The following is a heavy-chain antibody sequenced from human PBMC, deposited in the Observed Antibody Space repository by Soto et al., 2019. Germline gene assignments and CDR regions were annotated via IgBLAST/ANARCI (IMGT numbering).Heavy chain of an antibody. CDR1: GFTFGSAA. CDR3: AKEPVTGGAFDL. D-gene: IGHD3-16*01. V-gene: IGHV3-23*01. CDR2: ISASGTDT. J-gene: IGHJ3*01. Sequence: EVQLLESGGGLAQPGGSLRLSCQDSGFTFGSAAMDWVRQVPGKGLEWVSVISASGTDTYHADSVRGPFTVSRGNSKNTLALQMYSLRVEDTAMYYCAKEPVTGGAFDLWGQGTMVIVSS.